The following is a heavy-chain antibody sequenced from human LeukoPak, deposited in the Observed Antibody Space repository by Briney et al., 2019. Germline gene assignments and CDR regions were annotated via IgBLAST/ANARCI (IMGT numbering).Heavy chain of an antibody. J-gene: IGHJ6*03. CDR2: IKQDGSEK. Sequence: GGSLRLSCAVSGFIFRNYWMSWVRQAPGKGLEWVANIKQDGSEKYFVDSVKGRFTISRDNAKNSLYLQMNSLRAEDTAVYYCARVTGYYYYYMDVWGKGTTVTVSS. D-gene: IGHD1-14*01. V-gene: IGHV3-7*01. CDR3: ARVTGYYYYYMDV. CDR1: GFIFRNYW.